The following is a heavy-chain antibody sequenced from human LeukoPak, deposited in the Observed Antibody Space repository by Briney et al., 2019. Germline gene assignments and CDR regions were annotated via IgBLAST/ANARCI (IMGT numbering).Heavy chain of an antibody. CDR1: GGSISSYY. Sequence: SETLSLTCTVSGGSISSYYWSWIRQPPGEGLAWIGYIYYSGSTNYNPSLKSRVTISVDTSKNQFSLKLSSVTAADTAVYYCARGGYSGYDLSNDFDYWGQGTLVTVSS. D-gene: IGHD5-12*01. CDR2: IYYSGST. J-gene: IGHJ4*02. V-gene: IGHV4-59*01. CDR3: ARGGYSGYDLSNDFDY.